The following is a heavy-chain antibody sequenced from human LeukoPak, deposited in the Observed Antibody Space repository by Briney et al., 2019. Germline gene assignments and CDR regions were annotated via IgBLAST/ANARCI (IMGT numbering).Heavy chain of an antibody. CDR2: ISYDGSNK. D-gene: IGHD6-13*01. Sequence: PGRSLRLSCAASGFTFSSYAMHWVRQAPGEGLEWVAVISYDGSNKYYADSVKGRFTISRDNSKNTLCLQMNSLRAEDTAVYYCARDFVAAGTIFDYWGQGTLVTVSS. CDR1: GFTFSSYA. V-gene: IGHV3-30*04. J-gene: IGHJ4*02. CDR3: ARDFVAAGTIFDY.